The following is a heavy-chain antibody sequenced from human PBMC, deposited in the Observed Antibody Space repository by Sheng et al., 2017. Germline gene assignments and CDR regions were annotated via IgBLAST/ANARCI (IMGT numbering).Heavy chain of an antibody. J-gene: IGHJ5*02. V-gene: IGHV4-39*01. Sequence: QLQLQESGPGLVKPSETLSLTCTVSGGSISSSSYYWGWIRQPPGKGLEWIGSIYYSGSTYYNPSLKSRVTISVDTSKNXFSLKLSSVTAADTAVYYCANGYYVFLESAQLGSDPWGHGNPGPTVSS. CDR2: IYYSGST. CDR1: GGSISSSSYY. CDR3: ANGYYVFLESAQLGSDP. D-gene: IGHD3-3*01.